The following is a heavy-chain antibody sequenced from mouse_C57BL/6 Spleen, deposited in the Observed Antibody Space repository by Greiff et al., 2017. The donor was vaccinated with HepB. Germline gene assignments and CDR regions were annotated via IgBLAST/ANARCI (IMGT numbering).Heavy chain of an antibody. CDR1: GYTFTDYY. J-gene: IGHJ1*03. D-gene: IGHD2-4*01. CDR3: ARSIYYDYDWYFDV. V-gene: IGHV1-75*01. CDR2: IFPGSGST. Sequence: QVQLQQSGPELVKPGASVKISCKASGYTFTDYYINWVKQRPGQGLEWIGWIFPGSGSTYYNEKFKGKATLTVDKSSSTAYMLLSSLTSEDSAVYFCARSIYYDYDWYFDVWGTGTTVTVSS.